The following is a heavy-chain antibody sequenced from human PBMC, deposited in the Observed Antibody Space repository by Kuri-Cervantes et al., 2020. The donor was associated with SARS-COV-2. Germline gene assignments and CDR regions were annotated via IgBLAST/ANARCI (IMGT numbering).Heavy chain of an antibody. J-gene: IGHJ5*02. Sequence: GGSLRLSCAASGFAVSSNYMSWVRQAPGKGLEWVANINQDGSEKYYVGSVKGRFTISRDSAKNSLYLQMNSLRAEDTAVYYCARDGWGSTSHNWFDPWGQGTLVTVSS. D-gene: IGHD2-2*01. V-gene: IGHV3-7*04. CDR3: ARDGWGSTSHNWFDP. CDR1: GFAVSSNY. CDR2: INQDGSEK.